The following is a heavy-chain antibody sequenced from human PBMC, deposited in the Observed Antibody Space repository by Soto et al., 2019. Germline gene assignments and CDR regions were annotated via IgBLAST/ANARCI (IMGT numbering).Heavy chain of an antibody. V-gene: IGHV3-23*01. CDR2: VSGGGETT. D-gene: IGHD2-2*01. Sequence: PGGSLRLSCEGSGFTFISYAMNWVRQAPGKGLEWVSAVSGGGETTFYADSVKGRFTISRDNSKNTVTLQINSLGVDDTAVYYCARKVPGSTSLPIYWYIDFWGRGILVTVSS. CDR1: GFTFISYA. CDR3: ARKVPGSTSLPIYWYIDF. J-gene: IGHJ2*01.